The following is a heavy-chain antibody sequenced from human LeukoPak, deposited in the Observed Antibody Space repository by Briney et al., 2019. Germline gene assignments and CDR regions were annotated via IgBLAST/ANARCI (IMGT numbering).Heavy chain of an antibody. Sequence: GRSLRLSCAASGFTFSSYGMHWVRQAPGKGLEWGAVISYDGSNKYYADSVKGRFTISRDNSKNTLYVQMNSLRAEDTAVYYCAKGEKYYYDSSGLSDYWGQGTLVTVSS. J-gene: IGHJ4*02. CDR2: ISYDGSNK. D-gene: IGHD3-22*01. V-gene: IGHV3-30*18. CDR3: AKGEKYYYDSSGLSDY. CDR1: GFTFSSYG.